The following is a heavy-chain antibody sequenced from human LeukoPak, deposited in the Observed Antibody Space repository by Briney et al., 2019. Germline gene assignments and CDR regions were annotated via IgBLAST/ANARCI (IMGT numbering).Heavy chain of an antibody. CDR3: ARHRPSSTMSGIAL. J-gene: IGHJ4*02. Sequence: SETLSLTCTVSGGSINRGFYYWGWIRQPPGKGLAWIGSIYYSGTTYYNPSLKSRVTISVDTSRNQFSLQLTSVTVADTAVCFCARHRPSSTMSGIALWGQGTLVTVSS. CDR1: GGSINRGFYY. CDR2: IYYSGTT. V-gene: IGHV4-39*01. D-gene: IGHD2-21*01.